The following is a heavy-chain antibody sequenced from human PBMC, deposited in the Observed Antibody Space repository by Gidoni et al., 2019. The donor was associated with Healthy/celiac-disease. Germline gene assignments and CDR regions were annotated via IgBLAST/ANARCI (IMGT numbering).Heavy chain of an antibody. CDR1: GFTFSSYW. CDR2: IKQDGSEK. CDR3: ARDGDLYSGYDSYYGMDV. Sequence: EVQLVESGGGLVQPGGSLILSCAASGFTFSSYWMSWVRQAPGKGLEWVANIKQDGSEKYYVDSVKGRFTISRDNAKNSLYLQMNSLRAEDTAVYYCARDGDLYSGYDSYYGMDVWGQGTTVTVSS. D-gene: IGHD5-12*01. J-gene: IGHJ6*02. V-gene: IGHV3-7*01.